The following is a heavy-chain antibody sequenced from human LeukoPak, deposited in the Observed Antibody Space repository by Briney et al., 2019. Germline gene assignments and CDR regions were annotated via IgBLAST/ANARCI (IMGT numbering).Heavy chain of an antibody. D-gene: IGHD6-6*01. CDR1: GFTFSDYY. V-gene: IGHV3-11*01. CDR2: ISSSGSTI. Sequence: PGGSLRLSCAASGFTFSDYYMSWIRRAPGKGLEWVSYISSSGSTIYYADSVKGRFTISRDNAKNSLYLQMNSLRAEDTAVYYCARGLRAAHPGAFFDYWGQGTLVTVSS. J-gene: IGHJ4*02. CDR3: ARGLRAAHPGAFFDY.